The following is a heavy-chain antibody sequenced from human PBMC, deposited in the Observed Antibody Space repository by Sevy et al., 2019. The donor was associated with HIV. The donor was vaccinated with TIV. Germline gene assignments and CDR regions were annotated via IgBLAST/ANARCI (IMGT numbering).Heavy chain of an antibody. V-gene: IGHV1-24*01. Sequence: ASVKVSCKVSGYTLTELSMHWVRQAPGKGLEWMGGFDPEDGETIYAQKFQGRVTMTEDTSTYTAYMELGSLRSEYTAVYYCATPGNYYGSGSPDRLYYFDYWGQGTLVTVSS. J-gene: IGHJ4*02. CDR2: FDPEDGET. CDR1: GYTLTELS. D-gene: IGHD3-10*01. CDR3: ATPGNYYGSGSPDRLYYFDY.